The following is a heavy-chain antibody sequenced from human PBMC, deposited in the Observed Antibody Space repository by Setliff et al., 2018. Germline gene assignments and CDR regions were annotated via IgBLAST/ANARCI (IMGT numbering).Heavy chain of an antibody. Sequence: SETLSLTCTISGGFTSSFYWSWIRQAPGKGLEWIGYVDHSGSTNFSPSLKGRGTISVDTSKTQVSLTLTSVTAADTAVYYCARDYQGGWFDPWGPGTLVTVS. J-gene: IGHJ5*02. CDR2: VDHSGST. CDR3: ARDYQGGWFDP. D-gene: IGHD3-16*01. V-gene: IGHV4-59*01. CDR1: GGFTSSFY.